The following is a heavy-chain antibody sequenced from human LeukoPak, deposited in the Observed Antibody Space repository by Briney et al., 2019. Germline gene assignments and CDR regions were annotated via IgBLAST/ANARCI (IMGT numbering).Heavy chain of an antibody. J-gene: IGHJ4*02. CDR2: IYTSGNT. CDR3: ARRGTASSGSYYFDH. V-gene: IGHV4-4*08. CDR1: GGSISTYY. Sequence: PSETLSLTCTVSGGSISTYYWSWIRQPPGKGLEWIGNIYTSGNTYYNPSLKSRVTMSVDTSKNQCSLKLSSVTAADTAVYYCARRGTASSGSYYFDHWGQGTLVTVSS. D-gene: IGHD6-19*01.